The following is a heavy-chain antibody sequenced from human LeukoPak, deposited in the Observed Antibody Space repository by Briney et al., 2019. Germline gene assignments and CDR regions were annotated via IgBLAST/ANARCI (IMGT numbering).Heavy chain of an antibody. V-gene: IGHV1-8*01. CDR1: GYTFTSYD. D-gene: IGHD3-16*01. Sequence: ASVKVSCKASGYTFTSYDINWVRQATGQGLEWMGWMNPNSGNTGYAQKFQGRVTMTRNTSISTAYMELSSLRSEDTAVYYCASRSYDYVWGSYSLADYWGQGTLVTVSS. CDR3: ASRSYDYVWGSYSLADY. CDR2: MNPNSGNT. J-gene: IGHJ4*02.